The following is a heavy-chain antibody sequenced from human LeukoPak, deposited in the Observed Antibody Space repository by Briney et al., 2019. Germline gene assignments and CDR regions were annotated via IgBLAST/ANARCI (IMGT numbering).Heavy chain of an antibody. V-gene: IGHV6-1*01. D-gene: IGHD4-23*01. J-gene: IGHJ5*02. CDR3: ARGLGGFFRMDRNRFDP. CDR1: GDSVSSNSAA. CDR2: TYYRSKWYN. Sequence: PSQTLSLTCAISGDSVSSNSAAWNWIRQSPSRGLEWLGRTYYRSKWYNDYAVSVKSRITINPDTSKNQFSLQLNSVTPEDTAVYYCARGLGGFFRMDRNRFDPWGQGTLVTVSS.